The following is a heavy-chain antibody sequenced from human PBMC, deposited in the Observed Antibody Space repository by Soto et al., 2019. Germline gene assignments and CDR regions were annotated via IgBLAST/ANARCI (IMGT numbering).Heavy chain of an antibody. Sequence: XGSLRLSCAASGFTFGTYAMNWVRQAPGKGLEWVSSTPGSGGSTYYADSVKGRFTISRDNSKNTLYLQMDSLRPEDTAIYYCAKGGSRGSHYFDLWGRGTLVTGSS. CDR1: GFTFGTYA. J-gene: IGHJ4*02. CDR3: AKGGSRGSHYFDL. V-gene: IGHV3-23*01. CDR2: TPGSGGST. D-gene: IGHD6-19*01.